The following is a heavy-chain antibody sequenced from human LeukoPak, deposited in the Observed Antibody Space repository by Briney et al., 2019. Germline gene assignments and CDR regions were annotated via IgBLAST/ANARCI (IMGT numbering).Heavy chain of an antibody. CDR1: GFTFSSYW. D-gene: IGHD6-13*01. V-gene: IGHV3-7*01. Sequence: RGSLRLSCEVSGFTFSSYWMNWVRQAPGKGLEWVANIKQDGSDKYYVDSVKGRFTISRDNAKNSLYLQMNSLRAEDTAVYYCAIIPRAAAGPSARSPFHYWGQGTLVTVSS. J-gene: IGHJ4*02. CDR2: IKQDGSDK. CDR3: AIIPRAAAGPSARSPFHY.